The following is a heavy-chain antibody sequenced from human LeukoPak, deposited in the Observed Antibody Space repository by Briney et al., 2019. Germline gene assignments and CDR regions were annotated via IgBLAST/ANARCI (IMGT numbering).Heavy chain of an antibody. J-gene: IGHJ4*02. CDR2: INPNSGGT. CDR3: AREGYYDYVWGSYRPPYYFDY. V-gene: IGHV1-2*02. CDR1: GYTFTGYY. Sequence: ASVKVSCKASGYTFTGYYMHWVRQAPGQGLEWMGWINPNSGGTNYAQKLQGRVTMTTDTSTSTAYMELRSLRSDDTAVYYCAREGYYDYVWGSYRPPYYFDYWGQGTLVTVSS. D-gene: IGHD3-16*02.